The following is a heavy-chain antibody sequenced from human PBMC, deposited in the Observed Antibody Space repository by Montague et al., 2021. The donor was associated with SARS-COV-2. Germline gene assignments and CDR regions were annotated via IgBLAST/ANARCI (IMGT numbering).Heavy chain of an antibody. V-gene: IGHV4-39*01. CDR3: ASPTYYYDSSGSDAFDI. D-gene: IGHD3-22*01. CDR2: IYYSGST. J-gene: IGHJ3*02. CDR1: GGSISSSSYY. Sequence: SETLSLTCTVSGGSISSSSYYWGWIRQPPGKGLEWIGSIYYSGSTYYNPSHKRRVTISVDTSKNQFSLKLSSVTAADTAVYYCASPTYYYDSSGSDAFDIWGQGTMVTVSS.